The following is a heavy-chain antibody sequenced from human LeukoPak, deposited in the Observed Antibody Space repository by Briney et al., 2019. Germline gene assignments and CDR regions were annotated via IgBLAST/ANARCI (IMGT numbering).Heavy chain of an antibody. D-gene: IGHD3-22*01. Sequence: GSLRLSCAGSGFNFTNAWMSWVRQAPGKGLEWVGRIKSKIDGGTTDYGAPVKGRFTISRDDSKNKLYLQMNSLRIEDTAVYYCARDPRGGYPPYYFDYWGQGTLVTVSS. CDR1: GFNFTNAW. CDR3: ARDPRGGYPPYYFDY. J-gene: IGHJ4*02. CDR2: IKSKIDGGTT. V-gene: IGHV3-15*01.